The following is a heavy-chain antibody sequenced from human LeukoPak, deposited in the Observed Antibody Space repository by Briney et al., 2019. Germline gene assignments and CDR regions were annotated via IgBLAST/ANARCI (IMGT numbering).Heavy chain of an antibody. J-gene: IGHJ4*02. D-gene: IGHD3-22*01. CDR1: GFTFSSFA. Sequence: GGSLRLSCAASGFTFSSFAMSWVRQAPGKGLEWVSSISGSGRSTYFADTVRGRFTISRDNSKNTLFLQMKGLRAEDTAVYYCAKDERGTYDSSGYPDSWGQGTLVTVSS. CDR2: ISGSGRST. CDR3: AKDERGTYDSSGYPDS. V-gene: IGHV3-23*01.